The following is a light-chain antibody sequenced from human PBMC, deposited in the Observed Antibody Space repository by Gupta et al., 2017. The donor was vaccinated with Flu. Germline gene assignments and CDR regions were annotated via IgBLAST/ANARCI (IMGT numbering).Light chain of an antibody. CDR2: KAS. CDR3: QQYNTYPWT. J-gene: IGKJ1*01. Sequence: PSTLSASVGDRVTIACRASQSISSWLAWYQQKPGKAPKLLIYKASSLESGVPSRFSGSGSGTEFTLTISSLQPDDFATYYCQQYNTYPWTFGQGTKVEIK. V-gene: IGKV1-5*03. CDR1: QSISSW.